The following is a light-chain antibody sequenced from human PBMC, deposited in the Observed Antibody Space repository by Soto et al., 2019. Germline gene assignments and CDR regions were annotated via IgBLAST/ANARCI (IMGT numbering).Light chain of an antibody. Sequence: QTVVTQEQWCSVSPGGTVPLTCGLSSGSVSTRYYPSWYQQTPGQAPRTLIYSTNTRSSGVPDRFSGSILGNKAALTITGAQADDESDYYCVLYMGSGIGVFGGGTKVTVL. CDR1: SGSVSTRYY. V-gene: IGLV8-61*01. CDR2: STN. CDR3: VLYMGSGIGV. J-gene: IGLJ2*01.